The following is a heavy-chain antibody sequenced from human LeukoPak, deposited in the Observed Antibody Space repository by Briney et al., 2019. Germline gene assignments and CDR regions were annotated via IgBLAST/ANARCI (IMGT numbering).Heavy chain of an antibody. J-gene: IGHJ5*02. Sequence: SETLSLTCTVSVGSINSHYWSWIRQPPGKGLEWIGYICYSGSTNYNPSLKSRVTMSVDTSKNHFSLKLRSVTAADTAVYYCARMRDWFDPWGQGTLVTVSS. CDR1: VGSINSHY. V-gene: IGHV4-59*11. CDR2: ICYSGST. CDR3: ARMRDWFDP.